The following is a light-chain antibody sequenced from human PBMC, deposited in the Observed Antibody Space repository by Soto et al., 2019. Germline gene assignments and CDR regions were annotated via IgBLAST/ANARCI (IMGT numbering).Light chain of an antibody. Sequence: DIQMTQSPSTLSASVGDRVTITCRASQSISSWLAWYQEKPGKAPKLLIYKASSLESGVPSRFSGSGSGTEFTLTISNLQPDDFATYYCQQYTNYRWTFSQGTKVEIK. CDR1: QSISSW. V-gene: IGKV1-5*03. CDR2: KAS. CDR3: QQYTNYRWT. J-gene: IGKJ1*01.